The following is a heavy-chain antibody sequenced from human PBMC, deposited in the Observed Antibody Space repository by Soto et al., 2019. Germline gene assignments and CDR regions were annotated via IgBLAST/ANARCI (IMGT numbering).Heavy chain of an antibody. Sequence: GGSLRLSCAASGFSFSRYAMTWVRQPPGKRLEWVSTVGNSGIDTYYTGSVKGRFTISRDNSENTLYLQMDRLRAEDTAVYYCARYCGPAACYSGFDSWGLGTLVTVSS. CDR3: ARYCGPAACYSGFDS. CDR1: GFSFSRYA. CDR2: VGNSGIDT. J-gene: IGHJ4*02. V-gene: IGHV3-23*01. D-gene: IGHD2-21*01.